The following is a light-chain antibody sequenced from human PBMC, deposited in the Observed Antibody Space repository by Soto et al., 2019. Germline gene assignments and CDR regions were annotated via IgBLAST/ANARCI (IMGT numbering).Light chain of an antibody. CDR1: SNDVGGYNY. Sequence: ALTQPASVSGSPGQSITISCTGTSNDVGGYNYVSWYQQHPGKAPKLIIYEVTDRPSGVSNRFSGSKSGNTASLTISGLQAEDEADYYCISYTSSNTHYVIIGGGTKLTVL. V-gene: IGLV2-14*01. CDR2: EVT. CDR3: ISYTSSNTHYVI. J-gene: IGLJ2*01.